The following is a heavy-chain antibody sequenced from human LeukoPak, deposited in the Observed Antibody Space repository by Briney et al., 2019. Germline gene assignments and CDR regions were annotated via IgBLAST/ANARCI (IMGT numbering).Heavy chain of an antibody. D-gene: IGHD6-13*01. Sequence: SETLSLTCAVYGGSFSGYYWSWIRQPPGKGLEWIGEINHSGSTNYYPSLKSRVTISVDTSKHQFSLKLSSVTAADTAVYYCARQKTAGAAAGTSWFDPWGQGTLVTVSS. CDR3: ARQKTAGAAAGTSWFDP. V-gene: IGHV4-34*01. CDR1: GGSFSGYY. CDR2: INHSGST. J-gene: IGHJ5*02.